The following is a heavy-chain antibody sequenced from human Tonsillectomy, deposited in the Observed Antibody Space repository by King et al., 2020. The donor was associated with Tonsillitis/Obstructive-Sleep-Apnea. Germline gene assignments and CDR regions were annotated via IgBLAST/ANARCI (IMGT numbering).Heavy chain of an antibody. J-gene: IGHJ4*02. Sequence: VQLQQWGAGLLKPSETLSLTCAVYGGSFSGYYWSWIRQPPGKGLEWIGEINHSGSTNYNPSLTSRVTISVDTSNNQFSLKLSSVTAADTAVYYCAAGTYYFDFWGQGTLVTVSS. CDR1: GGSFSGYY. CDR3: AAGTYYFDF. D-gene: IGHD6-13*01. V-gene: IGHV4-34*01. CDR2: INHSGST.